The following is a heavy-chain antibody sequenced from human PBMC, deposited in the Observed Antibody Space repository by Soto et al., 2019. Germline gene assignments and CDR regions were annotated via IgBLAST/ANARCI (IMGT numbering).Heavy chain of an antibody. CDR2: INAGNGNT. Sequence: ASVKVSCKASGYTFTSYAMHWVRQAPGQRLEWMGWINAGNGNTKYSQKFQGRVTITRDTSASTAYMELSSLRSEDTAVYYCARGQMGRSYAPSQWEKNDAFDIWGQGTMVTVSS. V-gene: IGHV1-3*01. CDR1: GYTFTSYA. D-gene: IGHD1-26*01. CDR3: ARGQMGRSYAPSQWEKNDAFDI. J-gene: IGHJ3*02.